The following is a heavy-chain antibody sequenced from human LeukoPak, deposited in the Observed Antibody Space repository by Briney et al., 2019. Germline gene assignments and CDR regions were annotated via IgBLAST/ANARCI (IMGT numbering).Heavy chain of an antibody. V-gene: IGHV3-23*01. Sequence: GGSPRLSCAASGFTFPSYVMSWVRQAPGKGLEWVSTVSGSGGSTYYADSVKGRFTISRDNSKNTLYLQMSSLRAKDTAVYYCARSPLVPYCSSTSCLFGWGQGTLVTVSS. CDR2: VSGSGGST. CDR1: GFTFPSYV. CDR3: ARSPLVPYCSSTSCLFG. D-gene: IGHD2-2*01. J-gene: IGHJ4*02.